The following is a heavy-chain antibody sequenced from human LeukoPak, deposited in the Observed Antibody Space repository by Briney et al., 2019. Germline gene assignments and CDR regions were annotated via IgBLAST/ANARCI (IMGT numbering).Heavy chain of an antibody. CDR1: GGTFGNYA. V-gene: IGHV1-69*04. CDR2: IIPNVDIR. Sequence: ASVKVSCEASGGTFGNYAVSWVRQAPGQGLEWMGRIIPNVDIRNYEQKFQGRVTITADESTSTVYLELTTLRSDDTAVYYCAREDQGDGPICGDFEFWGQGTLVTVSS. J-gene: IGHJ4*02. D-gene: IGHD3-16*01. CDR3: AREDQGDGPICGDFEF.